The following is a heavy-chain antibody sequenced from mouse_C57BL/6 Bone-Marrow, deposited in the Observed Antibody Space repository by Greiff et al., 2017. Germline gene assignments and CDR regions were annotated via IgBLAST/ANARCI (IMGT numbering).Heavy chain of an antibody. Sequence: VHLVESGAELVRPGASVTLSCKASGYTFTDYEMHWVKQTPVHGLEWIGAIDPETGGTAYNQKFKGKAILTADKSSSTAYMELRSLTSEDSAVYYCTKGKITSGYWGQGTTLTVSS. V-gene: IGHV1-15*01. CDR3: TKGKITSGY. J-gene: IGHJ2*01. CDR1: GYTFTDYE. D-gene: IGHD1-1*01. CDR2: IDPETGGT.